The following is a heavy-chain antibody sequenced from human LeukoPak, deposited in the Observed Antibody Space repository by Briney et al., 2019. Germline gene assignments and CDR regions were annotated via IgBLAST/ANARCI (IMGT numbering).Heavy chain of an antibody. CDR1: GDSVSSNSAA. CDR3: ARAGGDRDGYNFWFDP. V-gene: IGHV6-1*01. D-gene: IGHD5-24*01. J-gene: IGHJ5*02. Sequence: SQTLSLTCAISGDSVSSNSAAWNWIRQSPSRGLEWLGRTYYRSKWYNDYAVSVESRVTINPDTSKNQLSLQLNSVTPEDTAVYYCARAGGDRDGYNFWFDPWGQGTLVTVSS. CDR2: TYYRSKWYN.